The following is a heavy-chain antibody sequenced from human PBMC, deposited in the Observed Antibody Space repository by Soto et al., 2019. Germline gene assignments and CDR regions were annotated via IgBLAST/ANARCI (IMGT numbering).Heavy chain of an antibody. CDR1: GGSISSGGYY. CDR2: IYYSGST. Sequence: SETLSLTCTVSGGSISSGGYYWSWIRQHPGKGLEWIGYIYYSGSTYYNPSLKSRVTISVDTSKNQFSLKLSSVTAADTAVYYCARDWEGSGYYYFDYWGQGTLVTAPQ. J-gene: IGHJ4*02. D-gene: IGHD3-22*01. V-gene: IGHV4-31*03. CDR3: ARDWEGSGYYYFDY.